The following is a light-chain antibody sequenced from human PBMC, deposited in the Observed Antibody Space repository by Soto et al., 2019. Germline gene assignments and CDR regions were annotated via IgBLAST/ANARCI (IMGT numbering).Light chain of an antibody. CDR1: QDIGNS. V-gene: IGKV1-16*01. CDR2: SVS. CDR3: QQYKTYPLT. Sequence: DIQMAQSPSSLSASVGDTVTLTCRASQDIGNSLAWLQQKPGRAPKSLISSVSSLQSGVPSRFSGSRYGADFTHTISNLQPEDFATYYCQQYKTYPLTFGGGTKVEIK. J-gene: IGKJ4*02.